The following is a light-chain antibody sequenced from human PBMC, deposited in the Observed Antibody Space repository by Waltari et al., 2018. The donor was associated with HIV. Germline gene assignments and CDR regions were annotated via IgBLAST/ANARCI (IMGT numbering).Light chain of an antibody. V-gene: IGLV3-1*01. J-gene: IGLJ3*02. CDR3: QAWGSSTSGV. CDR2: QDN. CDR1: ELGDKY. Sequence: SYEVTQPPSVAVPPGQTASITCSGYELGDKYTCWYQQKPGPSPLLVIYQDNKRPSGIPERFSGSSSGHTATLTISGTLPMDEADYYCQAWGSSTSGVFGTGTKLTVL.